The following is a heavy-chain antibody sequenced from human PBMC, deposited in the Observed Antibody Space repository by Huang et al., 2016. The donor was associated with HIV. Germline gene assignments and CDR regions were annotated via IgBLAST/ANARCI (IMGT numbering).Heavy chain of an antibody. D-gene: IGHD5-18*01. J-gene: IGHJ4*02. V-gene: IGHV5-51*03. CDR2: IYPGDSDT. CDR1: GFSFTNYW. Sequence: EVQLVQSGAEVKKPGESLKISCKGVGFSFTNYWIGWVRQMPGKGLEWMGSIYPGDSDTTYSPSFEGQVTISADKSINTAYLQWSSLKASDSAIYYCARPLLGYSYGYYFDQWGQGTLVTVSS. CDR3: ARPLLGYSYGYYFDQ.